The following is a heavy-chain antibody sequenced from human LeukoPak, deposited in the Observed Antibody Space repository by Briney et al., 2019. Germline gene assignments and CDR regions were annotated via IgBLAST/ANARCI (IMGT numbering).Heavy chain of an antibody. V-gene: IGHV1-24*01. D-gene: IGHD3-10*01. CDR3: ATAQERGFGELFPN. CDR2: FDPEDGET. Sequence: ASVKVSCKVSGYTLTELSMHWVRQAPGKGLEWMGGFDPEDGETIYAQKSQGKVTMTEDTSTDTAYMELSSLRSEDTAVYYCATAQERGFGELFPNWGQGTLVTVSS. J-gene: IGHJ4*02. CDR1: GYTLTELS.